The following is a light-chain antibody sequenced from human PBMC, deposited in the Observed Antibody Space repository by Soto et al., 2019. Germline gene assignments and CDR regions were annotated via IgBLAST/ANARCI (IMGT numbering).Light chain of an antibody. J-gene: IGLJ2*01. CDR2: FNSDGSH. Sequence: QPVLTQSPSASASLGASVKLTCTLSSGHSSYAIAWHQQQPGKGPRYLMKFNSDGSHSKGDGIPDRFSGSSSGAERYLTISSLQSEDEADYYCQTWGTGIVVFGGGTKVTVL. CDR3: QTWGTGIVV. CDR1: SGHSSYA. V-gene: IGLV4-69*01.